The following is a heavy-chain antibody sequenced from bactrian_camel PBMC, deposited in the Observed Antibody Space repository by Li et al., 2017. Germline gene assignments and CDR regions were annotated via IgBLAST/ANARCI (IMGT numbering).Heavy chain of an antibody. CDR3: TRDRGLAVPAGSFDY. Sequence: VQLVESGGGSVQTGGSLKLSCTASGYTFNVGWFRQAPGKEREGVAAIYTRSGSTYYVESLKGRFTISQDNAKNTINLELNSLKTEDTAMYYCTRDRGLAVPAGSFDYWAQGTQVTVS. D-gene: IGHD6*01. CDR1: GYTFN. CDR2: IYTRSGST. V-gene: IGHV3S40*01. J-gene: IGHJ6*01.